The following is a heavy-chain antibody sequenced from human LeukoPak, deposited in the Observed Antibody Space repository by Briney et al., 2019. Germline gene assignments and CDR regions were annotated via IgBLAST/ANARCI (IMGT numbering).Heavy chain of an antibody. CDR2: IYHSGST. CDR1: GGSISSSDW. J-gene: IGHJ4*02. D-gene: IGHD3-22*01. V-gene: IGHV4-4*02. CDR3: ARLTRAYDLDY. Sequence: PSETLSLTCAVSGGSISSSDWWSWVRQPPGKGLEWIGEIYHSGSTNYNPSLKSRVTISVDKPKNQFSLKLTSVTAADTAVYYCARLTRAYDLDYWGQGTLVTVSS.